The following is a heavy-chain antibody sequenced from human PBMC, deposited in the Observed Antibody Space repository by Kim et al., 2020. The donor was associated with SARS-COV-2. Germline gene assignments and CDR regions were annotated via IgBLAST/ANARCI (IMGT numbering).Heavy chain of an antibody. D-gene: IGHD2-15*01. CDR1: GFTFSSYW. CDR3: ARDTGYCSGGSCYTYYYYYYGMDV. CDR2: IKQDGSEK. V-gene: IGHV3-7*01. Sequence: GGSLRLSCAASGFTFSSYWMSWVRQAPGKGLEWVANIKQDGSEKYYVDSVKGRFTISRDNAKNSLYLQMNSLRAEDTAVYYCARDTGYCSGGSCYTYYYYYYGMDVWGQGTTVTVSS. J-gene: IGHJ6*02.